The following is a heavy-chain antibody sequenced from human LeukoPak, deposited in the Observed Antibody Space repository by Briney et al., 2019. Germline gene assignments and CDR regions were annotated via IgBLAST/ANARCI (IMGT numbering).Heavy chain of an antibody. D-gene: IGHD3-16*01. CDR1: GVSITSGSYY. Sequence: SETLSLTCSVSGVSITSGSYYWGWIRQSAGKGLEWIGRVHSSGDIYHNAAFRSRAAVSGDASKNQFSLQLASVTAADAAVYYCARGASPKDAVFFDYWGQGALITVSS. CDR2: VHSSGDI. J-gene: IGHJ4*02. V-gene: IGHV4-61*02. CDR3: ARGASPKDAVFFDY.